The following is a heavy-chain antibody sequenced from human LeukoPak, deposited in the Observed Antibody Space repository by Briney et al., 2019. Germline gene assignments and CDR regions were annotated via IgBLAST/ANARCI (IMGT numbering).Heavy chain of an antibody. CDR3: ASDRVYYGLDV. J-gene: IGHJ6*02. V-gene: IGHV3-74*01. CDR2: IKNDGYET. CDR1: GFTFSSYW. Sequence: GGSLRLSCAASGFTFSSYWMPWVRQAPGKGLMWVSRIKNDGYETNYADSVKGRFTISRDNAKNTLYLQMNSLTVKDTAVYYCASDRVYYGLDVWGQGTTVSVSS.